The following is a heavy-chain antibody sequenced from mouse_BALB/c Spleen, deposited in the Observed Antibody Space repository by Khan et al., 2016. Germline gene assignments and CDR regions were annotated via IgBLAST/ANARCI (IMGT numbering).Heavy chain of an antibody. D-gene: IGHD4-1*01. CDR1: GFNIKDTY. CDR2: IDPANGNT. V-gene: IGHV14-3*02. J-gene: IGHJ1*01. Sequence: VQLQPSGAELVKPGASVKLSCTASGFNIKDTYMHWVKQRPEQGLEWIGRIDPANGNTKYDPKFQGKATITADTSSNTAYLQLSSLTSEDTAVYYCANWDWYFDVWGAGTTVTVSS. CDR3: ANWDWYFDV.